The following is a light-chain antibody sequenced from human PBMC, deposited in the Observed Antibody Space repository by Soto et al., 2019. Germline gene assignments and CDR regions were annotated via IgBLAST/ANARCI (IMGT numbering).Light chain of an antibody. J-gene: IGKJ5*01. CDR3: QQYHNVPPVT. V-gene: IGKV1-33*01. CDR2: DAS. Sequence: DIQMTQSPSSLSASVGDRVTITCQASQDIANFLNWYQQKPGKAPQLLIFDASNLETGVPPRFSGSGSGTAFTFTISSLQPDDIATYYCQQYHNVPPVTFGQGTRLEI. CDR1: QDIANF.